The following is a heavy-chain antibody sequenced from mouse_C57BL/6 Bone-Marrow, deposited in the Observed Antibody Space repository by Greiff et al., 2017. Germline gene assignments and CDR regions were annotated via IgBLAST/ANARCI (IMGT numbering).Heavy chain of an antibody. CDR3: SSFDGNYFDF. V-gene: IGHV14-4*01. Sequence: VHVKQSGAELVRPGASVKLSCTASGFNIKDDYIHWVKQRPEQGLEWIGWIDPEIGDTEYASKFQGKATITSDTSSNQAYLQLSSLTSEAPAVFCCSSFDGNYFDFWGQGTPLTVAS. CDR2: IDPEIGDT. D-gene: IGHD2-3*01. J-gene: IGHJ2*01. CDR1: GFNIKDDY.